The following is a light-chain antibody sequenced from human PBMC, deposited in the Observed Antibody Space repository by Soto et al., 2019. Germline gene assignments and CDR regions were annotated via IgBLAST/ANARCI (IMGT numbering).Light chain of an antibody. CDR1: SSDVGGYNY. Sequence: QSALTQPPSASGSPGQSVTISCTGTSSDVGGYNYVSWYQQHPGKAPKLMIYEVYKRPSGVPDRFSGSKSGNTASLTVSGLQAEDEADYYCSSYAGSPVVFGGGTKLTV. V-gene: IGLV2-8*01. CDR2: EVY. J-gene: IGLJ3*02. CDR3: SSYAGSPVV.